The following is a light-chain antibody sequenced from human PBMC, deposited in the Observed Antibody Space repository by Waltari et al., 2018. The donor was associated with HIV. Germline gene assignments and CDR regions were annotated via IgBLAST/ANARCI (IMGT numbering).Light chain of an antibody. V-gene: IGKV3-11*01. CDR2: DAT. CDR1: QTLNNL. Sequence: EIVLTQSPVTLSLSPGERATLSCSVSQTLNNLLAWYQHKPGQAPRLLIYDATNRATGIPPRFSGSGSGTNFTLTISRVDPEDFAVYYCQQRGNWPPFTFGPGTKVDFK. J-gene: IGKJ3*01. CDR3: QQRGNWPPFT.